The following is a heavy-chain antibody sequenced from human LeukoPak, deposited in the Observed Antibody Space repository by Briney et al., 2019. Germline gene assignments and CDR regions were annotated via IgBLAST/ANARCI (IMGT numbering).Heavy chain of an antibody. CDR3: ARELGSHYGMDV. D-gene: IGHD2-15*01. CDR1: GFSFSPYL. CDR2: IKQDGSEK. J-gene: IGHJ6*02. V-gene: IGHV3-7*04. Sequence: GGSLRLSCAASGFSFSPYLMSWVRQAPGKGLEWVANIKQDGSEKYYVDSVKGRFTISRDNAKNSLYLQMNSLRAEDTAVYYCARELGSHYGMDVWGQGTTVTVSS.